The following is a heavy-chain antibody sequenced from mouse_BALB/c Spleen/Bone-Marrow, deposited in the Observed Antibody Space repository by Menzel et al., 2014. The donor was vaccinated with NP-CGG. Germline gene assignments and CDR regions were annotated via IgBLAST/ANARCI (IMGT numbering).Heavy chain of an antibody. D-gene: IGHD2-4*01. V-gene: IGHV1-80*01. CDR3: ARMGDYPYYFDY. CDR1: GYAFSSYW. CDR2: IYPGDGDT. Sequence: QVQLQQSGAELVRPGSSVKISCKASGYAFSSYWMNWVKQRPGQGLEWIGQIYPGDGDTNYNGKFKGKATLTADKSSSTAYIQLSSLTSEDSAVYFCARMGDYPYYFDYWGQGTTLTVSS. J-gene: IGHJ2*01.